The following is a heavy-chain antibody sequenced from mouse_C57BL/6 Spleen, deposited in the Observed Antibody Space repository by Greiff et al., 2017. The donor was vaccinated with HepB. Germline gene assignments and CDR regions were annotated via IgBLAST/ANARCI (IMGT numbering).Heavy chain of an antibody. CDR1: GYTFTSYW. D-gene: IGHD6-2*01. CDR3: ARRSLFTFAY. CDR2: IDPSDSYT. Sequence: QVQLQQPGAELVKPGASVKLSCKASGYTFTSYWMQWVKQRPGQGLERIGEIDPSDSYTNYNQKFKGKATLTVDTSSSTAYMQLSSLTSEDSAVYYCARRSLFTFAYWGQGTLVTVSA. V-gene: IGHV1-50*01. J-gene: IGHJ3*01.